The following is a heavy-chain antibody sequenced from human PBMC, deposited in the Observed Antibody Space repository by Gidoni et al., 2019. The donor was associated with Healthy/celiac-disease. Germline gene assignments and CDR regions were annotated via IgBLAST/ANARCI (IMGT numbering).Heavy chain of an antibody. D-gene: IGHD3-16*01. Sequence: QVQLVESGGGVVQPGRSLRLSCAASGFPFSSYGMHWVRQAPGKGLEWVAVIWYDGSNKYYADSVKGRFTISRDNSKNTLYLQMNSLRAEDTAVYYCARAWGDQDAFDIWGQGTMVTVSS. CDR3: ARAWGDQDAFDI. J-gene: IGHJ3*02. CDR1: GFPFSSYG. CDR2: IWYDGSNK. V-gene: IGHV3-33*01.